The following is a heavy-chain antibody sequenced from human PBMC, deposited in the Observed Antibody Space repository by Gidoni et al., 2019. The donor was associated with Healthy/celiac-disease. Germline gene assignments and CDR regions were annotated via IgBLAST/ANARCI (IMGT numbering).Heavy chain of an antibody. Sequence: EVQLLESGGGLVQPGGSLRLSCAASGFPFSSYAMSWVRQAPGKGLEGVSAISGSGGSTYYAESVKGRFTISRDKSKNTLYLQMNSLRAEDTAVYYCAKVFQRYCSSTSCSGWDYWGQGTLVTVSS. CDR3: AKVFQRYCSSTSCSGWDY. D-gene: IGHD2-2*01. CDR2: ISGSGGST. V-gene: IGHV3-23*01. J-gene: IGHJ4*02. CDR1: GFPFSSYA.